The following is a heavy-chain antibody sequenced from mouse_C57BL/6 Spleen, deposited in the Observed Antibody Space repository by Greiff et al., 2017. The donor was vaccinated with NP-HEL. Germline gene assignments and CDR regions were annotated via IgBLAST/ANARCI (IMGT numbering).Heavy chain of an antibody. Sequence: QVQLQQPGAELVKPGASVKLSCKASGYTFTSYWMHWVKQRPGQGLEWIGLIHPSSGSTNYNEKFKSKATLTVDKSSSTAYMQLSILTSEDSAVYFCAKEARSSDALDYWGQGTSVTVSS. D-gene: IGHD1-3*01. J-gene: IGHJ4*01. V-gene: IGHV1-64*01. CDR2: IHPSSGST. CDR1: GYTFTSYW. CDR3: AKEARSSDALDY.